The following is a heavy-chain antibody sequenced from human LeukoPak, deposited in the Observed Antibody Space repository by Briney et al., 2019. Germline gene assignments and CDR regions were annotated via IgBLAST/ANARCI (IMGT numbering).Heavy chain of an antibody. Sequence: PGGSLRLSCAASGFTVRSNYMSWVRQAPGRGLEWVSVIYSGGSTYYADSVKGRFTISRDNSKNTLYLQMNSLRAEDTAVYYCARGGAARDYYYYYYMDVWGKGTTVTVSS. D-gene: IGHD6-6*01. J-gene: IGHJ6*03. CDR3: ARGGAARDYYYYYYMDV. CDR2: IYSGGST. V-gene: IGHV3-53*01. CDR1: GFTVRSNY.